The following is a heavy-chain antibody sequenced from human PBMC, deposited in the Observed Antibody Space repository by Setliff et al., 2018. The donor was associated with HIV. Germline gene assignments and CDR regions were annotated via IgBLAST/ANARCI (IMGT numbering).Heavy chain of an antibody. CDR2: INHSGTT. Sequence: SETQSLTCAVYGGSFSGYLWSWVRQPSGKGLEWIGEINHSGTTNYSPSLKSRLTISVDTSKNQFSLNLTSLTAADTAVYYCARTARGYTTIWYRNGLTYYNYMDVWGKGTKVTVS. J-gene: IGHJ6*03. CDR1: GGSFSGYL. CDR3: ARTARGYTTIWYRNGLTYYNYMDV. V-gene: IGHV4-34*01. D-gene: IGHD1-1*01.